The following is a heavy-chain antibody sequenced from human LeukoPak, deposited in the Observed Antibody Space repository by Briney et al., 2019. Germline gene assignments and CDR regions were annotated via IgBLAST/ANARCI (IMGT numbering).Heavy chain of an antibody. CDR2: ISGSGGST. J-gene: IGHJ4*02. CDR3: AKDGCSSTSCYSIDY. V-gene: IGHV3-23*01. D-gene: IGHD2-2*01. CDR1: GFTFSSYA. Sequence: PGGSLRLSCAASGFTFSSYAMSWVRQAPGKGLEWVSAISGSGGSTYYADSVKGRFTISRDNSKNTLYLQMNSLRAEDTAVYYCAKDGCSSTSCYSIDYWGQGTLVTVSS.